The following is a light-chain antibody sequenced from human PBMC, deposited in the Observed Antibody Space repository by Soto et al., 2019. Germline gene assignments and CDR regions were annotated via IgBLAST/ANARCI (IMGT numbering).Light chain of an antibody. V-gene: IGKV1-27*01. Sequence: DIQMTQSPSSVSASVGDRVTITCRPSQGISDYLAWYQQIPGKVTKLLIYGASTLHSGVPSRFSGSGSGTEFTLTISSLQPEDVATYYCQKYNSDPWTFGQGTTVEIK. CDR1: QGISDY. CDR2: GAS. J-gene: IGKJ1*01. CDR3: QKYNSDPWT.